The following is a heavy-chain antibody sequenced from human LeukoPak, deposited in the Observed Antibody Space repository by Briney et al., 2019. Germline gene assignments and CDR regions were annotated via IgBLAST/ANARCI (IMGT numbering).Heavy chain of an antibody. J-gene: IGHJ4*02. D-gene: IGHD6-19*01. V-gene: IGHV1-69*04. Sequence: ASVKVSCKASGGTFSSYAISWVRQAPGQGLEWMGRIIPILGIANYAQKFQGRVTITADNSTSTAYMELSSLRSEDTAVYYCARDDIAVAGGDYWGQGTLVTVSS. CDR1: GGTFSSYA. CDR3: ARDDIAVAGGDY. CDR2: IIPILGIA.